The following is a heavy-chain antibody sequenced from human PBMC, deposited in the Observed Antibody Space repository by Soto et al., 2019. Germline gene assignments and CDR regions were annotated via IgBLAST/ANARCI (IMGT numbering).Heavy chain of an antibody. CDR2: ISFDGTNK. D-gene: IGHD1-26*01. CDR1: GFTFNSHG. CDR3: VSRVPHGTYGAPYFQH. Sequence: VQLVESGGGVVQPEKSLRLSCAASGFTFNSHGMHWVRQAPGKGLEWVAVISFDGTNKYYADSVKGRFTISRDNSKNTLYLQMNSLRDEDTAVYYCVSRVPHGTYGAPYFQHWGQGTLVTVS. J-gene: IGHJ1*01. V-gene: IGHV3-30*03.